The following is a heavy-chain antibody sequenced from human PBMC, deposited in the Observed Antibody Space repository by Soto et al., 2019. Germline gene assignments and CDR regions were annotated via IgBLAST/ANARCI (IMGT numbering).Heavy chain of an antibody. CDR1: GYTFTNYY. D-gene: IGHD3-3*01. V-gene: IGHV1-46*01. Sequence: GASVKVSCKASGYTFTNYYMHWVRQAPGQGLEWMGVIHYSGATPTYAQKFQGRVTMARDTSTSTVYVELSSLTSEDTAVYYCARDKENGDYDFWSGYYPPNWFDPWGQGTLVTVSS. J-gene: IGHJ5*02. CDR2: IHYSGATP. CDR3: ARDKENGDYDFWSGYYPPNWFDP.